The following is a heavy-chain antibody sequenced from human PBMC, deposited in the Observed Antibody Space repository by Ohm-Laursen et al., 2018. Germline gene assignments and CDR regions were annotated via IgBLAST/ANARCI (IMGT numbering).Heavy chain of an antibody. Sequence: GSLRLSCAASGFTFTSYWMSWVRQAPGKGLEWVSIIYSGGKTYYADSVKGRFTVSRDTSKNTLSLQMSSLRAEDTAMYYCARGQPIDFWGQGTLVTVSS. J-gene: IGHJ4*02. CDR1: GFTFTSYW. V-gene: IGHV3-53*01. CDR3: ARGQPIDF. CDR2: IYSGGKT.